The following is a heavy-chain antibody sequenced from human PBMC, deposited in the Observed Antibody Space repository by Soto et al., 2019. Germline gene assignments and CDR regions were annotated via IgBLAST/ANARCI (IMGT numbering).Heavy chain of an antibody. CDR3: ARDPFEWELLLDY. CDR2: MSPDGSEK. CDR1: GFIFTHYY. V-gene: IGHV3-7*04. D-gene: IGHD1-26*01. J-gene: IGHJ4*02. Sequence: PGGSLRLSCVASGFIFTHYYMGWVRHAPGKGLEWVANMSPDGSEKFYVDPVKGRFTISRDNAKNSLYLHMNSLRAEDTAVYYCARDPFEWELLLDYWGQGTLVTVSS.